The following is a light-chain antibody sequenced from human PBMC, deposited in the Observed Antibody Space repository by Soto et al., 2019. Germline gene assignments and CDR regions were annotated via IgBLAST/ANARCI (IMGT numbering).Light chain of an antibody. J-gene: IGLJ2*01. Sequence: LTQPASVSGSPGQSITISCTGTSSDVGAYSYVSWYQQHPGKAPKLIIYDVSNRPSGVSNRFSGSKSGNTASLTISGLQAEDEADYYCSSYTSSITLVFGGGTKVTVL. CDR3: SSYTSSITLV. CDR1: SSDVGAYSY. CDR2: DVS. V-gene: IGLV2-14*01.